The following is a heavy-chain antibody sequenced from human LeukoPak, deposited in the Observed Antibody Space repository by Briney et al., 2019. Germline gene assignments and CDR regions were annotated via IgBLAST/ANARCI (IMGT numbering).Heavy chain of an antibody. CDR3: ARGWNYFDY. J-gene: IGHJ4*02. Sequence: PGRSLRLSCAASGFTFISYGMHWVRQAPGKGLEWVAVLSYDGSNNYYADSVKGRFTISRDNSKNTLYLQMNSLRAEDTAVYYCARGWNYFDYWGQGTLVTVSS. CDR1: GFTFISYG. V-gene: IGHV3-30*03. D-gene: IGHD6-19*01. CDR2: LSYDGSNN.